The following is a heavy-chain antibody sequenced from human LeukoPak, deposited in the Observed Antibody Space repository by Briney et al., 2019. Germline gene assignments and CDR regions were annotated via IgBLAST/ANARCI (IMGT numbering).Heavy chain of an antibody. CDR2: ITGSGGNT. CDR1: GFTFSNYA. CDR3: AKWGDYDVLAGYYVSDY. D-gene: IGHD3-9*01. V-gene: IGHV3-23*01. J-gene: IGHJ4*02. Sequence: GGSLRLSCAASGFTFSNYAMSWVRQAPGKGLEWVSAITGSGGNTYYADSVKGRFTISRDNSKNTLYLQMNSLRAEDTAVYYCAKWGDYDVLAGYYVSDYWGQGTLVTVSS.